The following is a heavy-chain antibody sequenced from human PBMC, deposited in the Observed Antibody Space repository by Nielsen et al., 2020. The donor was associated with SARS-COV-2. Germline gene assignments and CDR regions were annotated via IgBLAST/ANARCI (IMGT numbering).Heavy chain of an antibody. CDR2: ISWNSGSI. D-gene: IGHD1-26*01. V-gene: IGHV3-9*01. CDR1: GFTFDDYA. Sequence: SLKISCAASGFTFDDYAMHWVRQAPGKGLEWVSGISWNSGSIGYADSVKGRFTISRDNAKNSLYLQMNSLRAEDTALYYCAKDISGSYHRVDIWGQGTMVTVSS. CDR3: AKDISGSYHRVDI. J-gene: IGHJ3*02.